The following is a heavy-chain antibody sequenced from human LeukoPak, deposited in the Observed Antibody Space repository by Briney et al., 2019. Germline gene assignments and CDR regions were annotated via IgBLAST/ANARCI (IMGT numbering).Heavy chain of an antibody. CDR1: GFTFSSYA. D-gene: IGHD2-2*01. CDR3: AKAPIIVVVPAALIAFDI. CDR2: ISGSGGST. V-gene: IGHV3-23*01. J-gene: IGHJ3*02. Sequence: GGSLRLSCAASGFTFSSYAMSWVRQAPGKGLEWVSAISGSGGSTYYADSVKGRFTISRDNSKNTLYLQMNSLRAEDTAVYYCAKAPIIVVVPAALIAFDIWGQGTMVTVSS.